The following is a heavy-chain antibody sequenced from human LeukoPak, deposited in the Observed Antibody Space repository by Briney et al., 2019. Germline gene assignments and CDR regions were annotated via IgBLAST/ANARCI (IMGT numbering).Heavy chain of an antibody. CDR3: ARDAYYDFWSGYYLASPYYFDY. CDR1: GFTFSSYS. V-gene: IGHV3-21*01. J-gene: IGHJ4*02. D-gene: IGHD3-3*01. CDR2: ISSSSSYI. Sequence: PGGSLRLSCAASGFTFSSYSMNWVRQAPGKGLEGVSSISSSSSYIYYADSVKGRFTISRDNAKNSLYLQMNSLRAEDTAVYYCARDAYYDFWSGYYLASPYYFDYWGQGTLVTVSS.